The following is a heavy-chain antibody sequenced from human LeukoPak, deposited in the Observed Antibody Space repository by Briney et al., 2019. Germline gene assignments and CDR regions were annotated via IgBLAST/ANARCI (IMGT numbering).Heavy chain of an antibody. J-gene: IGHJ4*02. V-gene: IGHV1-3*01. Sequence: ASVKVSCKASGYTFTSYAMHWVRQAPGQRLEWMGWINAGNGNTKYSQKFQGRVTITRDTSASTAYMELSSLRSEDTAVYYCATDVDSSGWSQGMGYWGQGTLVTVSS. CDR1: GYTFTSYA. D-gene: IGHD6-19*01. CDR3: ATDVDSSGWSQGMGY. CDR2: INAGNGNT.